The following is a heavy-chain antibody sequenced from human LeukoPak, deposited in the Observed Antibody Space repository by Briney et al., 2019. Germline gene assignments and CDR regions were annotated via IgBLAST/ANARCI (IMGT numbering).Heavy chain of an antibody. CDR1: GYTFTDYY. J-gene: IGHJ4*02. D-gene: IGHD3-10*01. CDR3: ATPLWFGKFIFHY. Sequence: ASVKVSCKASGYTFTDYYMHWVRQAPGQGLEWMGRINPDSGVTNFAQKFQGRVTMTRDTSISTAYMELSRLTSDDTALYYCATPLWFGKFIFHYWGQGSLVAVSS. CDR2: INPDSGVT. V-gene: IGHV1-2*06.